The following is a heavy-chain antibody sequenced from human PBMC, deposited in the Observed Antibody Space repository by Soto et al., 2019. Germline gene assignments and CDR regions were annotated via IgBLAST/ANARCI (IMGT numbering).Heavy chain of an antibody. CDR1: GYTFTGHY. D-gene: IGHD1-1*01. V-gene: IGHV1-2*02. CDR2: IGPESGAT. J-gene: IGHJ4*02. Sequence: WASVKVSCKASGYTFTGHYIHWVRQAPEQGPEWMGEIGPESGATRYAQKFQGRVTMTRDMSITTVYMELNNLSPDDTAVYYCGTGTSGQIVVCYWGKGIPVTVTS. CDR3: GTGTSGQIVVCY.